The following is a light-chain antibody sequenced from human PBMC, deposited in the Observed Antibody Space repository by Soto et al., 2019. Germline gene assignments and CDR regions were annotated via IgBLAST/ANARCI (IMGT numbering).Light chain of an antibody. J-gene: IGKJ5*01. CDR3: QQRSNWPIT. CDR1: ESVSSN. Sequence: EVVMTQSPATLSVSPGERATLSCRASESVSSNLAWYQQRPGQAPRLVIYGASNRATGIPARFSGSGSGTDFTLTISSLEPEDFAVYYCQQRSNWPITFGQGTRLEI. V-gene: IGKV3-11*01. CDR2: GAS.